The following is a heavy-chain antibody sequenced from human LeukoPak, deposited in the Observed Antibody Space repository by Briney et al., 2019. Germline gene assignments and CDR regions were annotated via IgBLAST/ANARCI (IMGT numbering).Heavy chain of an antibody. Sequence: SETLSLICTVSGDSISSGSHYWSCIRQPAGKGPECIGRIYTSGSTNYNPSLKSRVTISVDTSKHQFSLKLSSVTAADTAVYYCARDCGARGSSWYWWFDPWGQGILVTVSS. V-gene: IGHV4-61*02. CDR3: ARDCGARGSSWYWWFDP. CDR1: GDSISSGSHY. CDR2: IYTSGST. J-gene: IGHJ5*02. D-gene: IGHD6-13*01.